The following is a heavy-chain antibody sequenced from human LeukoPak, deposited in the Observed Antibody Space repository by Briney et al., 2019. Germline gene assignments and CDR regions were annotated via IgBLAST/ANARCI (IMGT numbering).Heavy chain of an antibody. V-gene: IGHV3-30*03. CDR2: ISYDGSNK. D-gene: IGHD4-23*01. Sequence: GGFLRLSCAASGFSFSSYAIHWVRQAPGKGLEWVALISYDGSNKYYVDSVKGRFAISRDNSKNTLYLQMNSLRAEDTAVYYCARGTTVVWKPPFDPWGQGTLVTVSS. CDR1: GFSFSSYA. CDR3: ARGTTVVWKPPFDP. J-gene: IGHJ5*02.